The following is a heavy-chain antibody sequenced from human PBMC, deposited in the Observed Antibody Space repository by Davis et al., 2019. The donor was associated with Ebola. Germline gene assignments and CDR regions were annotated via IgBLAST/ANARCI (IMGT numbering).Heavy chain of an antibody. V-gene: IGHV1-24*01. CDR1: GYTLAELS. J-gene: IGHJ3*02. D-gene: IGHD6-19*01. CDR3: ATPSQWLNAFDI. CDR2: FDPEDGET. Sequence: ASVKVSCKVSGYTLAELSMHWVRQAPGKGLEWMGGFDPEDGETIYAQKFQGRVTMTEDTSTDTAYMELSSLRSEDTAVYYCATPSQWLNAFDIWGQGTMVTVSS.